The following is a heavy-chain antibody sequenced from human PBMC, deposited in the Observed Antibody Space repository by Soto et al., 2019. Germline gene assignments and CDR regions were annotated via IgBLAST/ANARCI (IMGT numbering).Heavy chain of an antibody. CDR3: ARGAGQIFGVVMYNWFDP. CDR1: GGSFSGYY. Sequence: QVQLQQWGAGLLKPSETLSLTCAVYGGSFSGYYWSWIRQPPGKGLEWIGEINHSGSTNYNPSLKSRVTLSVDTSKNQFSLKLSSVTAADTAVYYCARGAGQIFGVVMYNWFDPWGQGTLVTVSS. V-gene: IGHV4-34*01. CDR2: INHSGST. D-gene: IGHD3-3*01. J-gene: IGHJ5*02.